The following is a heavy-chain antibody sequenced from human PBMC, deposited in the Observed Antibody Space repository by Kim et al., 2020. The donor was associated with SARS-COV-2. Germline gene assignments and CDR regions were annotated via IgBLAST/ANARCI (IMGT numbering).Heavy chain of an antibody. CDR3: ARWGRSGNYYDSSGYPEDDAFDI. D-gene: IGHD3-22*01. J-gene: IGHJ3*02. V-gene: IGHV4-39*01. Sequence: SETLSLTCTVSGGSISSSSYYWGWIRQPPGKGLEWIGSIYYSGSTYYNPSLKSRVTISVDTSKNQFSLKLSSVTAADTAVYYCARWGRSGNYYDSSGYPEDDAFDIWGQGTMVTVSS. CDR1: GGSISSSSYY. CDR2: IYYSGST.